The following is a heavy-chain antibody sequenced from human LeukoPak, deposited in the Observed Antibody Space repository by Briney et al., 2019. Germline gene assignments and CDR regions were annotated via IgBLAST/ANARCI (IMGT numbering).Heavy chain of an antibody. CDR2: IYHTGST. V-gene: IGHV4-59*01. D-gene: IGHD1-26*01. CDR1: GGSISAYY. J-gene: IGHJ6*03. CDR3: AREGANGYMDV. Sequence: SETLSLTCTVSGGSISAYYWNWIRQSPGKGLEWIGYIYHTGSTKHNPSLKSRVTISVDTSKNQFSLKLTSVTAADTAVYYCAREGANGYMDVWGKGTTVTVSS.